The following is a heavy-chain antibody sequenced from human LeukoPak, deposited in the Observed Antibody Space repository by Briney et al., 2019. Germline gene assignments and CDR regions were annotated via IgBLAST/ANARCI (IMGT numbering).Heavy chain of an antibody. CDR3: ARLSHPYGSSWYFDY. CDR1: GGSISNYY. J-gene: IGHJ4*02. V-gene: IGHV4-59*08. Sequence: SETLSLTCNVSGGSISNYYWSWIRQPPGKGLEWIGYIYYSGSTKYNPSLKSRVTISVDTSKNQFSLKLSSVAAADTAVFYCARLSHPYGSSWYFDYWGQGTLVTVSS. CDR2: IYYSGST. D-gene: IGHD6-13*01.